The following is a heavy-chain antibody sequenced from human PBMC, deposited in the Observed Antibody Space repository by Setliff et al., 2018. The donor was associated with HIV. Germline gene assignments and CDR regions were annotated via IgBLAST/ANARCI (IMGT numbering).Heavy chain of an antibody. J-gene: IGHJ4*02. V-gene: IGHV3-73*01. CDR3: IRGPDYPYYFDY. CDR2: IRSKDNNYVT. D-gene: IGHD4-17*01. CDR1: GFIFSGSA. Sequence: LRLSCAASGFIFSGSAMHWVCQASGKGLEWVGRIRSKDNNYVTTYAASVKGRFTISRDDSKSTAYLQMNSLKIEDTAVYYCIRGPDYPYYFDYWGQGTQVTVSS.